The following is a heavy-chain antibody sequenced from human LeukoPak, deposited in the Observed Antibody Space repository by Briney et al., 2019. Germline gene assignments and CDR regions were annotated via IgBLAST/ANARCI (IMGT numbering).Heavy chain of an antibody. D-gene: IGHD4/OR15-4a*01. J-gene: IGHJ4*02. Sequence: GSLRLSCAASGFTFSSYSMNWVRQAPGKGLEWVSSISSSSSYIYYADSVKGRFTISRDNAKNSLYLQMNSLRAEDTAVYYCARRAGAYSYPYDYWGQGTLVTVSS. CDR2: ISSSSSYI. CDR3: ARRAGAYSYPYDY. CDR1: GFTFSSYS. V-gene: IGHV3-21*01.